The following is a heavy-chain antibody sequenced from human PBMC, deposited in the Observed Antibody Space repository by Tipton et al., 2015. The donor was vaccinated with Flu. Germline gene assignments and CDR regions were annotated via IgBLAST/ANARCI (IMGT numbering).Heavy chain of an antibody. CDR3: ARDGYSGYDFGYYFDS. J-gene: IGHJ4*02. CDR2: IYTSGST. Sequence: TLSLTCTVSGASISSAAYYWSWIRQPAGKGLEWIGRIYTSGSTNYNPSLKSRVTMSVDTSKNQFSLKLDSMTAADTAVYFCARDGYSGYDFGYYFDSWGQGTLVTVST. V-gene: IGHV4-61*02. CDR1: GASISSAAYY. D-gene: IGHD5-12*01.